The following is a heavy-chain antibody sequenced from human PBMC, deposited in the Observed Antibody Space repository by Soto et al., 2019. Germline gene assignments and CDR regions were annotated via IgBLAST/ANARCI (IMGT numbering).Heavy chain of an antibody. CDR2: IIPIFGTA. CDR1: GGTFSSYA. D-gene: IGHD3-10*01. J-gene: IGHJ5*02. CDR3: ARGGEYYDGSGKYNWCDP. Sequence: QVQLVQSGAEVKKPGSSVKVSCKASGGTFSSYAISWVRQAPGQGLEWMGGIIPIFGTANYAQKFQGRVTITADESTSTAYMELSSLSAEDTAVYYCARGGEYYDGSGKYNWCDPWGQGNLVTVSS. V-gene: IGHV1-69*01.